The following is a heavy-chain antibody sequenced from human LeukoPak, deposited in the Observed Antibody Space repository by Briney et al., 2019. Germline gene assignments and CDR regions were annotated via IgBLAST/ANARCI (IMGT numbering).Heavy chain of an antibody. CDR2: ISAYNGNT. Sequence: GASVKVSCKASGYTFTSYGISWVRQAPGQGLEWMGWISAYNGNTNYAQKLQGRVTMTTDTSTSTAYMELSSLRSEDTAVYYCARDGKYCSGGSCKSYYYYYMDVWGKGTTVTVSS. V-gene: IGHV1-18*01. CDR3: ARDGKYCSGGSCKSYYYYYMDV. J-gene: IGHJ6*03. CDR1: GYTFTSYG. D-gene: IGHD2-15*01.